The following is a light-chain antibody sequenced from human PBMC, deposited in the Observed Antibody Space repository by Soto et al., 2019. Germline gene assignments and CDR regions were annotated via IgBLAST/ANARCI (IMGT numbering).Light chain of an antibody. V-gene: IGKV3-15*01. Sequence: EIVMTQSPDTLSVSPGDRATLSCRASESVGTNVAWFQQRPGQAPRLLIYGASTRVAGIPDRFSGSGSETEFTLTISNLQSEDFAIYHCQQWIRWTFVQGTMVELK. CDR1: ESVGTN. CDR3: QQWIRWT. J-gene: IGKJ1*01. CDR2: GAS.